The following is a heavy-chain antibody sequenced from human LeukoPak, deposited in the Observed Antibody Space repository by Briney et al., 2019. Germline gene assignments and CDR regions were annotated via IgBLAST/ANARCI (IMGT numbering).Heavy chain of an antibody. D-gene: IGHD3-10*01. CDR1: GGSFSGYY. J-gene: IGHJ3*02. Sequence: SETLSLTCAVYGGSFSGYYWSWIRQPPGKGLEWIGEINHSGSTYYNPSLKSRVTISVDRSKNQFSLKLSSVTAADTAVYYCARAGVLWFGGSWLPIPDAFDIWGQGTMVTVSS. V-gene: IGHV4-34*01. CDR3: ARAGVLWFGGSWLPIPDAFDI. CDR2: INHSGST.